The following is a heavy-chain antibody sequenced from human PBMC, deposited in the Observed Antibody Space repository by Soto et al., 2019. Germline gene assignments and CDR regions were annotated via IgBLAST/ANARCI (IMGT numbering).Heavy chain of an antibody. CDR2: IYYTGTT. V-gene: IGHV4-59*08. CDR3: ARLGGYYQAFDS. D-gene: IGHD3-22*01. J-gene: IGHJ4*02. CDR1: GGSIRDNY. Sequence: PLETLSLTCSVSGGSIRDNYWGWIRQPPGKGLEWIGYIYYTGTTKYNPSLKSRVTVSVDSSKNQFSLKLDSVTAADTAVYYCARLGGYYQAFDSWGQGTLVTVSS.